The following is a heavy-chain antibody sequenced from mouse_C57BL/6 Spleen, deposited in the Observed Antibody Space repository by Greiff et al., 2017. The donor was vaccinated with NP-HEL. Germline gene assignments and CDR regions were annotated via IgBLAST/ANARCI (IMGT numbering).Heavy chain of an antibody. D-gene: IGHD2-3*01. CDR2: INPYNGDT. CDR3: AKDGYFDY. V-gene: IGHV1-20*01. J-gene: IGHJ2*01. CDR1: GYSFTGYF. Sequence: EVQVVESGPELVKPGDSVKISCKASGYSFTGYFMNWVMQSHGKSLEWIGRINPYNGDTFYNQKFKGKATLTVDKSSSTAHMELRSLTSEDSAVYYCAKDGYFDYWGQGTTLTVSS.